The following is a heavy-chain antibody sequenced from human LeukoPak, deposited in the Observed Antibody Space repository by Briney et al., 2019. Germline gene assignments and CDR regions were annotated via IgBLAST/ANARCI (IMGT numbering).Heavy chain of an antibody. Sequence: PGGSLRLSCAASGFTFSSYSMNWVRQAPGKGLEWVSSISSSSSYIYYADSVKGRFTISRDNAKNSLYLQMNSLRAEDTAVYYCARAESSYYYYYGMDVWGQWTTVTVSS. V-gene: IGHV3-21*01. J-gene: IGHJ6*02. CDR1: GFTFSSYS. D-gene: IGHD3-10*01. CDR2: ISSSSSYI. CDR3: ARAESSYYYYYGMDV.